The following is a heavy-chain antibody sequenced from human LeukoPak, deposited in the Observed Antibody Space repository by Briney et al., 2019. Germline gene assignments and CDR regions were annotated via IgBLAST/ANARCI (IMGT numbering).Heavy chain of an antibody. V-gene: IGHV4-4*07. D-gene: IGHD6-19*01. J-gene: IGHJ6*02. CDR1: GGSISSYY. CDR2: IHTSGST. CDR3: ARDGQVAVVTWGMDV. Sequence: SETLSLTCIVSGGSISSYYWSWIRQPAGKGLEWIGQIHTSGSTNYNPSLKSRVTMSVDTSKNQFSLKLSSVTAADTAVYYCARDGQVAVVTWGMDVWGQGTTVTVSS.